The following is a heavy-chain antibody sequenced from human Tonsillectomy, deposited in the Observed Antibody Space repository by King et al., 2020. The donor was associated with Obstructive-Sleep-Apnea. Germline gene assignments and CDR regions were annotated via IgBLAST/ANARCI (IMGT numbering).Heavy chain of an antibody. Sequence: VQLVESGGGVVQPGRSLRLSCAVSGFTFRSYAMHWVRQAPGKGLEWVAGISSEGSNKYHADSVKGRFTIPRDNSKNTLYLQMNSLRAEDTAVYYCARGHSSGWYYFDYWGQGTLVTVSS. D-gene: IGHD6-19*01. J-gene: IGHJ4*02. CDR2: ISSEGSNK. CDR1: GFTFRSYA. CDR3: ARGHSSGWYYFDY. V-gene: IGHV3-30*04.